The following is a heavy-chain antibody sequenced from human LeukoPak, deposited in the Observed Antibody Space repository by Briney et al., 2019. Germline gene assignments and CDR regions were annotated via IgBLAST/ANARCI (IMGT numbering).Heavy chain of an antibody. V-gene: IGHV3-23*01. J-gene: IGHJ5*02. CDR3: ARDRPPIERGLNWFDP. D-gene: IGHD2/OR15-2a*01. Sequence: PGGSLRLSCEASGFTFTSYAINWVRQTPGKGLEWVSGISASGGTTNFADSVKGRFTISRDNSKNTVYLEMGRLSAEDTAVYYCARDRPPIERGLNWFDPRGQGTLVTVSS. CDR2: ISASGGTT. CDR1: GFTFTSYA.